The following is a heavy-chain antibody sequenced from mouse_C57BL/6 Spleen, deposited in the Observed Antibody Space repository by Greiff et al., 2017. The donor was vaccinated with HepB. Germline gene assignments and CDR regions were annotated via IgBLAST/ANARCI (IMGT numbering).Heavy chain of an antibody. CDR3: ARHEEAIYYYGSSYPAWFAY. J-gene: IGHJ3*01. CDR1: GYTFTEYT. Sequence: QVQLQQSGAELVKPGASVKLSCKASGYTFTEYTIHWVKQRSGQGLEWIGWFYPGSGSIKYNEKFKNKATLTADKSSSTVYMELSRLTSEDSAVYFCARHEEAIYYYGSSYPAWFAYWGQGTLVTVSA. CDR2: FYPGSGSI. V-gene: IGHV1-62-2*01. D-gene: IGHD1-1*01.